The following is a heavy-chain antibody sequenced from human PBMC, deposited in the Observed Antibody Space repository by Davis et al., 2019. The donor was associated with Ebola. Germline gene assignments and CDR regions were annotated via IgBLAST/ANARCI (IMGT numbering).Heavy chain of an antibody. CDR3: ARDRYTMVQGVISKPGWYFDL. D-gene: IGHD3-10*01. J-gene: IGHJ2*01. CDR1: GSSISRYY. V-gene: IGHV4-59*01. Sequence: MPSETLSLTCTVSGSSISRYYWTWIRQPPGKGLEWIGYIYYSGSTNYNPSLKSRVTISVDTSKNQFSLKLSSVTAADTAVYYCARDRYTMVQGVISKPGWYFDLWGRGTLVTVSS. CDR2: IYYSGST.